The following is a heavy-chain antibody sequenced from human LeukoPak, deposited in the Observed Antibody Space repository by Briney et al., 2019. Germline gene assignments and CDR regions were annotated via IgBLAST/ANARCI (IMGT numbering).Heavy chain of an antibody. D-gene: IGHD2-8*01. CDR2: IYYSGST. CDR3: ARDCTNGVCYNDY. J-gene: IGHJ4*02. CDR1: GGSISSGSYY. V-gene: IGHV4-61*02. Sequence: SQTLSLTCTVSGGSISSGSYYWSWIRQPAGKGLEWIGRIYYSGSTYYNPSLKSRVTISVDTSKNQFSLKLSSVTAADTAVYYCARDCTNGVCYNDYWGQGTLVTVSS.